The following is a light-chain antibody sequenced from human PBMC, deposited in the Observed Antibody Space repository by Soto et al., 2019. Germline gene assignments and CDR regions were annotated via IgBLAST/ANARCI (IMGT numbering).Light chain of an antibody. J-gene: IGKJ1*01. CDR1: QSISSW. CDR2: KAS. CDR3: QHSNTYPWR. Sequence: EIRVTQSASILSAKVGDRVTITFGASQSISSWLAWYQQKPGKAPNLLIHKASHLESGVPSRFSGSGSGTEFTLTISSLQPGDFATYYCQHSNTYPWRFAQGTKVDIK. V-gene: IGKV1-5*03.